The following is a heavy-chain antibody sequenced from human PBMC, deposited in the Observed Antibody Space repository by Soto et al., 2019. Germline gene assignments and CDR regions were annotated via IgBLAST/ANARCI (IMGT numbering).Heavy chain of an antibody. CDR1: GFSLTTSGVG. J-gene: IGHJ5*02. Sequence: QITLNESGPALVKPTQTLTLTCTFSGFSLTTSGVGVHWLRQPPGKALEWLAVIYGDDDKRYNPSLETRLTINNDTSKNQVVLTMTNMDPLDTATYYCAHNPSYSTNWYIRYDWFDPWGQGTLVTFSS. CDR2: IYGDDDK. V-gene: IGHV2-5*02. CDR3: AHNPSYSTNWYIRYDWFDP. D-gene: IGHD6-13*01.